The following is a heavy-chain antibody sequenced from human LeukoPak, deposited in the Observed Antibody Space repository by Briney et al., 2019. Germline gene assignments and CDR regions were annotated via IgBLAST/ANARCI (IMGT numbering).Heavy chain of an antibody. CDR1: GYTFTSYD. D-gene: IGHD2-21*02. J-gene: IGHJ4*02. CDR3: ASVLYCGADCYSGRYFFDY. Sequence: WASVKVSCKASGYTFTSYDMHWVRHAPGQGLEWMGIINPSGDSTSYAQKFQGRVTMTRDTSTSTVYMELSSLRSEDTAVYYCASVLYCGADCYSGRYFFDYWGQGTLVTVSS. CDR2: INPSGDST. V-gene: IGHV1-46*01.